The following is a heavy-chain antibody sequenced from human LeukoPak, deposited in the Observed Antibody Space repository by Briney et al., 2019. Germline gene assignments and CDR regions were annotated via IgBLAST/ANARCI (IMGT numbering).Heavy chain of an antibody. CDR3: ARDEGVRYCSSTSCPNWFDP. CDR1: GYTFTSYA. Sequence: GASVKVSCKASGYTFTSYAMNWVRQAPGQGLEWMGWINTNTGNPTYAQGFTGRFVFSLDTSVSTAYLQISSLKAEDTAVYYCARDEGVRYCSSTSCPNWFDPWGQGTLVTVSS. D-gene: IGHD2-2*01. V-gene: IGHV7-4-1*02. J-gene: IGHJ5*02. CDR2: INTNTGNP.